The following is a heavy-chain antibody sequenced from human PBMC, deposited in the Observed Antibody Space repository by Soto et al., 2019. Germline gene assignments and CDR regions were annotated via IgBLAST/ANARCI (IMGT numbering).Heavy chain of an antibody. CDR3: TTDLKDSSAYYYSF. CDR1: GFTFSNSW. D-gene: IGHD3-22*01. J-gene: IGHJ4*02. V-gene: IGHV3-15*07. CDR2: IKTKTDGGTT. Sequence: EVQLVESGGGLVKPGGSLRLSCAASGFTFSNSWMNWVRQAPGKGLEWVGRIKTKTDGGTTGYAAPVKGRFTISRDEPKNTLYLQMDSLKTEDTAMYYCTTDLKDSSAYYYSFWGQGTLVTVSS.